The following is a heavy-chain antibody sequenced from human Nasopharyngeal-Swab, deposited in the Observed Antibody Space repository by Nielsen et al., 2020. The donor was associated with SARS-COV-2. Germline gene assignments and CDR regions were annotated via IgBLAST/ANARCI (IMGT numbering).Heavy chain of an antibody. V-gene: IGHV3-49*04. Sequence: GESLKISCTASGFTFGDYGVSWVRQAPGKGLEWIGFIRKKGFGGTTEYAASVKGRFMISRDDSKSIAYLQIYSLKTEDTGVYYCARPTTENYYYYYGMDVWGQGTTVTVSS. CDR2: IRKKGFGGTT. CDR3: ARPTTENYYYYYGMDV. D-gene: IGHD4-11*01. J-gene: IGHJ6*02. CDR1: GFTFGDYG.